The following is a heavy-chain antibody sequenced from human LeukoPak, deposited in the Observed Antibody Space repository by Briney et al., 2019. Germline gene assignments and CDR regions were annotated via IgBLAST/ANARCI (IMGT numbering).Heavy chain of an antibody. CDR3: ARGRHDITMIVVVMTSVSYYLDV. D-gene: IGHD3-22*01. Sequence: SETLSLTCAVYGGSFSGYHWTWIRQSPGKGLEWIGDINPSGSTYYNPSLKSRLTISVDTSMNQFSLKLRSVTAADTAVYYCARGRHDITMIVVVMTSVSYYLDVWGKGTTVTVS. J-gene: IGHJ6*03. V-gene: IGHV4-34*01. CDR2: INPSGST. CDR1: GGSFSGYH.